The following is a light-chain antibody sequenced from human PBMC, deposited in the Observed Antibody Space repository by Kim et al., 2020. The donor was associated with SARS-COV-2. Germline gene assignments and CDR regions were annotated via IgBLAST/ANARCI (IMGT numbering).Light chain of an antibody. Sequence: QRVTISCTGSSSNIGAGYDVHWYQQLPGTAPKLLIYSNNNRPSGVPDRFSGSKSGTSASLAITGLQAEDEAEYYCQSYDSSLSGSVFGGGTQLTVL. CDR1: SSNIGAGYD. CDR2: SNN. V-gene: IGLV1-40*01. J-gene: IGLJ3*02. CDR3: QSYDSSLSGSV.